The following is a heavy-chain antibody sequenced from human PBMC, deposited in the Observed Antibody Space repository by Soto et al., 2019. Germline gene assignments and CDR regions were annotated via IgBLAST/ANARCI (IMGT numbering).Heavy chain of an antibody. D-gene: IGHD2-8*01. V-gene: IGHV5-51*01. CDR2: IYPGDSDT. Sequence: PGESLKISCQGSGYRFSSYWIAWVRQMPGKGLEWMGIIYPGDSDTIYSPSFQGQVTFSVDKSTSTAYLQWSSLKAPDTAMYYCARQGSNGAYYYYGMDVWGQGTTVTVSS. J-gene: IGHJ6*02. CDR3: ARQGSNGAYYYYGMDV. CDR1: GYRFSSYW.